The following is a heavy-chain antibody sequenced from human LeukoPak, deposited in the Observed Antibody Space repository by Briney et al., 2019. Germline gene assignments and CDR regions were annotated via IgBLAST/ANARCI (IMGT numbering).Heavy chain of an antibody. CDR3: ARHLGSGTSRRGWYFDY. V-gene: IGHV4-39*01. Sequence: PSETLSLTCTVSGGSISRTSYYWDWIRQPPGKGLEWIGNVFDSGSTYYNPSLKSRLTISVDTSKNQFSLKLSSVTAADTAVYYCARHLGSGTSRRGWYFDYWGQGTLVTVSS. J-gene: IGHJ4*02. CDR1: GGSISRTSYY. D-gene: IGHD1-26*01. CDR2: VFDSGST.